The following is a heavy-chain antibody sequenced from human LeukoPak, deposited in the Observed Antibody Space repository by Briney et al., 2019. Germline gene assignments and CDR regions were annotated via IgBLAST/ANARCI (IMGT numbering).Heavy chain of an antibody. CDR2: INPNSGGT. D-gene: IGHD3-22*01. Sequence: GASVKVSCKASGYTFTGYYMHWVRQAPGQGLEWMGWINPNSGGTNYAQKFQGRVTMTRDTSISTAYLELSRLRSDDTAVYYCATDRNYYDTSGYPGYWGQGTLVTVSS. CDR3: ATDRNYYDTSGYPGY. CDR1: GYTFTGYY. J-gene: IGHJ4*02. V-gene: IGHV1-2*02.